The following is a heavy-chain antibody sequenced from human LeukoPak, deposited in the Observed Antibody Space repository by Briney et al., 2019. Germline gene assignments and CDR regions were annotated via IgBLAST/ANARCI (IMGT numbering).Heavy chain of an antibody. CDR1: GGSISSYY. J-gene: IGHJ3*02. Sequence: PSETLSLTCTVSGGSISSYYWSWIRQPPGKGLEWIGYIQYSGSTNYNPSLKSRVTISVDTSKNQFSLRLSSVTAADTAVYYCASLITIPGLGASDIWGQGTMVTVSS. CDR2: IQYSGST. V-gene: IGHV4-59*01. D-gene: IGHD3-10*01. CDR3: ASLITIPGLGASDI.